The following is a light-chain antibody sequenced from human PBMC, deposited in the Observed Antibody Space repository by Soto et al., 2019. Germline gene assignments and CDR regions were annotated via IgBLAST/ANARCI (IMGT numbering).Light chain of an antibody. CDR2: DAS. J-gene: IGKJ4*01. V-gene: IGKV1-13*02. Sequence: AIQLTQSPSSLSASVGDTVTITCRAIQGIISALAWYQQKPGKAPELLIYDASSLESGVPSRFSGSGSGTDFTLTITSLQPEDFATYYCQQFNTYPQPTLTFGGGTKVEIK. CDR3: QQFNTYPQPTLT. CDR1: QGIISA.